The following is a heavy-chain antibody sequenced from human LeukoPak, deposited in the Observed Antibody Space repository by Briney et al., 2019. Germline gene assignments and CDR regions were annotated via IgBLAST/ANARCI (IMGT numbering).Heavy chain of an antibody. CDR1: GYTFTSFD. J-gene: IGHJ3*02. CDR2: MNPNSGNT. CDR3: ATSMVRRGSAFDI. D-gene: IGHD2-15*01. V-gene: IGHV1-8*01. Sequence: ASVKVSCKASGYTFTSFDINWVRQATGQGLEWMGWMNPNSGNTGYAQKFQGRVTMTRNTSISTAYMELRSLRSDDTAVYYCATSMVRRGSAFDIWGQGTMVTVSS.